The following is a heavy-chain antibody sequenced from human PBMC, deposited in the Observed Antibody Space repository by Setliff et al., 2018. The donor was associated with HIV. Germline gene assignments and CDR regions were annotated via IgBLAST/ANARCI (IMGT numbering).Heavy chain of an antibody. CDR2: IETTGTV. Sequence: PSETLSLTCNLSGDSIRSQFWTWIRQTPGKGLEWIASIETTGTVNYSPPLKSRVSISLDPSRSQFSLTLRSVTAADTSVYYCARVPSAGVRGRPDLYHWFDPWGQGTLVTV. V-gene: IGHV4-4*08. D-gene: IGHD3-3*01. J-gene: IGHJ5*02. CDR1: GDSIRSQF. CDR3: ARVPSAGVRGRPDLYHWFDP.